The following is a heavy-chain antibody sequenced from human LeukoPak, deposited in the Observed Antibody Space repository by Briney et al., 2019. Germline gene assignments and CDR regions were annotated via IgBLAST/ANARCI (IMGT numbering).Heavy chain of an antibody. CDR1: GFTFSDYY. CDR3: AKGTYYDFWSGPAPFDY. D-gene: IGHD3-3*01. J-gene: IGHJ4*02. Sequence: GGSLRLSCAASGFTFSDYYMSWVRQAPGKGLEWVSAISGSGGSTYYADSVKGRFTISRDNSKNTLYLQMNSLRAEDTAVYYCAKGTYYDFWSGPAPFDYWGQGTLVTVSS. V-gene: IGHV3-23*01. CDR2: ISGSGGST.